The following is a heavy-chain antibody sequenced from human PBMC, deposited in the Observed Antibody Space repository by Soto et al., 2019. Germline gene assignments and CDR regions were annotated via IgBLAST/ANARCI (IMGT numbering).Heavy chain of an antibody. CDR3: ARENGRLRYGMDV. CDR2: ISYSGST. Sequence: QVHLQESGPGLMKPSQTLSLTCTVSGGSISSGLYYWSWIRQPPGKGLEWIGYISYSGSTDYNPSLKCRVTISVDTSKNQFSLKLSSVSAADTAVYYCARENGRLRYGMDVWGQGTTGTVSS. D-gene: IGHD1-1*01. J-gene: IGHJ6*01. CDR1: GGSISSGLYY. V-gene: IGHV4-30-4*01.